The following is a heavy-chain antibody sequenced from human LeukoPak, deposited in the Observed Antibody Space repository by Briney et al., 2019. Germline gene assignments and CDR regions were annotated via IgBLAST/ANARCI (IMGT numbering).Heavy chain of an antibody. V-gene: IGHV1-8*01. D-gene: IGHD3-10*01. CDR3: ARDNHMVRGVIITSDYYYYMDV. J-gene: IGHJ6*03. CDR2: MNPNSGNT. CDR1: GYTFTRYD. Sequence: ASVKVSCKASGYTFTRYDINWVRQATGQGLEWMGWMNPNSGNTGCAQKFQGRVTMTRNTSISTAYMELSSLRSEDTAVYYCARDNHMVRGVIITSDYYYYMDVWGKGTTVTVSS.